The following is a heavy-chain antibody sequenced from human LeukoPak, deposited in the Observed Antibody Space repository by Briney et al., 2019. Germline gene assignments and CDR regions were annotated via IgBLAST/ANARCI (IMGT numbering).Heavy chain of an antibody. J-gene: IGHJ4*02. Sequence: GSLRLSCAASGFTFSSYAMSWVRQAPGKGLEWVSAISGSGGSTYYADSVKGRFTISRDNSKNTLYLQMNSLRAEDTAVYYCAKGLGRLGYCSGGSCHTAGAPFDYWGQGTLVTVSS. D-gene: IGHD2-15*01. CDR1: GFTFSSYA. CDR2: ISGSGGST. V-gene: IGHV3-23*01. CDR3: AKGLGRLGYCSGGSCHTAGAPFDY.